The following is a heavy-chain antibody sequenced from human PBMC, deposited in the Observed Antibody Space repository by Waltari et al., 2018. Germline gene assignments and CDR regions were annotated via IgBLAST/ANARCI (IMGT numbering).Heavy chain of an antibody. V-gene: IGHV1-69-2*01. CDR3: APLPGGSGQTFDY. CDR2: IDPEDGET. CDR1: GYTFIDYF. Sequence: EVQLVQSGAEVKKPGATVKISCQASGYTFIDYFMHWVQQAPGKGLEWVGRIDPEDGETVYAEKFQGRVTITADTSTDTSYLELSSLRSDDTAVYYCAPLPGGSGQTFDYWGQGTLLTVSS. J-gene: IGHJ4*02. D-gene: IGHD3-10*01.